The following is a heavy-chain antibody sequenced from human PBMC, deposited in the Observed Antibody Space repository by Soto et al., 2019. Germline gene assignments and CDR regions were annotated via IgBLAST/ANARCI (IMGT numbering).Heavy chain of an antibody. D-gene: IGHD6-13*01. CDR1: GDSVSSNSAA. Sequence: SQTLSLTCAISGDSVSSNSAAWNWIRQSPSRGLEWLGRTYYRSKWYNDYAVSVKSRITINPDTSKNQFSLQLNSVTPEDTVVYYCARGRYSSSYYYYYYMDVWGKGTTVTVSS. CDR2: TYYRSKWYN. CDR3: ARGRYSSSYYYYYYMDV. J-gene: IGHJ6*03. V-gene: IGHV6-1*01.